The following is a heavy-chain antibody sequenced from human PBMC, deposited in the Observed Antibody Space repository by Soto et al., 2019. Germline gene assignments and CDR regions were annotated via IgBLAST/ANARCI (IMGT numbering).Heavy chain of an antibody. Sequence: SVKVSCKASGVTFSSHAISWVRQAPGQGLEWMGGIIPIFGTANYAQKFQGRVTITADESTSTAYMELSSLRSEDTAVYYCARESRYCSGGSCYFLPGIDYWGQGTLVTVSS. CDR1: GVTFSSHA. CDR3: ARESRYCSGGSCYFLPGIDY. J-gene: IGHJ4*02. CDR2: IIPIFGTA. V-gene: IGHV1-69*13. D-gene: IGHD2-15*01.